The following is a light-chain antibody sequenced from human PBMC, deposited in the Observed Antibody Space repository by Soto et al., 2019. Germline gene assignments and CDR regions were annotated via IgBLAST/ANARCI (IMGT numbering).Light chain of an antibody. CDR2: AAS. CDR1: QSISSY. J-gene: IGKJ1*01. CDR3: QQSYSTPRT. V-gene: IGKV1-39*01. Sequence: IQMTQSPLSLSASEGDRVTITCRASQSISSYLNWFQKKPGRAPKLLIFAASSLQSGVPSRFSGSGSGTDFTLTISSLQLEDFATYYCQQSYSTPRTFGQGTKVDIK.